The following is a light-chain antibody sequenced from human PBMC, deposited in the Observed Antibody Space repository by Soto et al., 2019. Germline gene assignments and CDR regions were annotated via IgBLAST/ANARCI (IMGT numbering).Light chain of an antibody. CDR1: SSDGGYNY. V-gene: IGLV2-14*01. CDR2: EVN. Sequence: QSALTQPASVSGSPGQSITISCTGTSSDGGYNYVSWYQQNPGKVPKLILYEVNSRPSGVSNRFSGSKSGDTAFLTISGLRVEDEADYYCASSPGNSAIAVFGYGTKVTVL. CDR3: ASSPGNSAIAV. J-gene: IGLJ1*01.